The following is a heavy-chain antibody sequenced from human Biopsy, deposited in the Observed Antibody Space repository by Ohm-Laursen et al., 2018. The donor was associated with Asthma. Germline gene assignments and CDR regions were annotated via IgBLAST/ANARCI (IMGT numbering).Heavy chain of an antibody. Sequence: GTLSLTCTVSGDSMSSSSYSWGWIRQPPGKGLEWIGSISYTGNTDIPSLRSRVTLSVDTSKNNFSLKLTSVTAADTVVFYCARHWNWGSFFDYWGQGMLVTVSS. CDR1: GDSMSSSSYS. J-gene: IGHJ4*02. CDR2: ISYTGNT. D-gene: IGHD7-27*01. V-gene: IGHV4-39*01. CDR3: ARHWNWGSFFDY.